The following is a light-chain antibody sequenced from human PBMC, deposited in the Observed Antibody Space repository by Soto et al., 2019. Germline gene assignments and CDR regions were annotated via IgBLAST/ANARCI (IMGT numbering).Light chain of an antibody. V-gene: IGLV2-14*01. CDR2: EVT. J-gene: IGLJ1*01. CDR1: SSDVGGYNY. Sequence: QSALAQPASVSGSPGQSITISCTGTSSDVGGYNYVSWYQQYPGKAPKLMIYEVTNRPSGVSNRFSGSKSGNTASLTISGLQAEDEADYYCSSYTSSSTSYVFGTGTKVNVL. CDR3: SSYTSSSTSYV.